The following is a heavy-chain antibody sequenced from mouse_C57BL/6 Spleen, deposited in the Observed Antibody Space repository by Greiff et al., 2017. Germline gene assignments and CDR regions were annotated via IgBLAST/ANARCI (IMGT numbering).Heavy chain of an antibody. J-gene: IGHJ3*01. CDR2: INPNYGTT. CDR3: ARERSYDGYYRFAY. D-gene: IGHD2-3*01. Sequence: HLVESGPELVKPGASVKISCKASGYSFTDYNMNWVKQSNGKSLEWIGVINPNYGTTSYNQKFKGKATLTVDQSSSTAYMQLNSLTSEDSAVYYCARERSYDGYYRFAYWGQGTLVTVSA. V-gene: IGHV1-39*01. CDR1: GYSFTDYN.